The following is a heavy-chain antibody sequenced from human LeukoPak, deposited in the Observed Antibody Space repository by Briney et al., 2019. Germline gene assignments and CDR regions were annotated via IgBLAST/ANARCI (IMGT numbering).Heavy chain of an antibody. CDR3: ARAEGS. J-gene: IGHJ5*02. V-gene: IGHV3-74*01. CDR1: GFTFSTYR. Sequence: GGSLRLSCTASGFTFSTYRMNWVRQAPGKGLVWVSRINTDGSSTSYADSVKGRFTISRDNAKNTLYLQMNSLRAEDTAVYYCARAEGSWGQGTLVTVSS. CDR2: INTDGSST.